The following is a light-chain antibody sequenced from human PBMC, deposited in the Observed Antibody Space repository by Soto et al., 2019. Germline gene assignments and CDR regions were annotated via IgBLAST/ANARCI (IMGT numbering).Light chain of an antibody. V-gene: IGLV2-14*02. CDR3: QSYDADFVI. CDR2: EGS. J-gene: IGLJ2*01. Sequence: QSALTQPVSVSGSPGQPITISCTGTSSGVGSYNLVSWYQQHPGKAPKLIIYEGSKRPSGVSNRFSASKSGNAASLTISGLQTEDEADYYCQSYDADFVIFGGGTKLTVL. CDR1: SSGVGSYNL.